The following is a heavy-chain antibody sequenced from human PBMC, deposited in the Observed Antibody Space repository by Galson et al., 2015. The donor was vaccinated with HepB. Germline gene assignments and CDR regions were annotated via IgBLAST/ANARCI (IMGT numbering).Heavy chain of an antibody. CDR2: IAWDGSSN. D-gene: IGHD6-19*01. Sequence: SLRLSCAASGSVFNNNGMHWVRQPPGKGLEWVAFIAWDGSSNYYGDSAKGRFTISRDKSKNTLFLQMNSLTVEDTAVYHCAKDHNSGWGNWLDPWGQGTLVTVSS. CDR3: AKDHNSGWGNWLDP. V-gene: IGHV3-30*02. CDR1: GSVFNNNG. J-gene: IGHJ5*02.